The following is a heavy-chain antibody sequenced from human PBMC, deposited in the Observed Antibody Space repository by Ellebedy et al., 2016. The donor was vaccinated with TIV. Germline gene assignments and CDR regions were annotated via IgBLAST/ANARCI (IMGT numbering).Heavy chain of an antibody. V-gene: IGHV1-18*04. CDR1: GYTFTSYG. J-gene: IGHJ6*02. CDR2: ISAYNGNT. D-gene: IGHD6-13*01. Sequence: ASVKVSCKASGYTFTSYGISWVRQAPGQGLEWMGWISAYNGNTNYAQKLQGRVTMTTDTSTSTAYMELRSLRSDDTAVYYCARVKRIESWSNYYYGMDVWGQGTTVTVSS. CDR3: ARVKRIESWSNYYYGMDV.